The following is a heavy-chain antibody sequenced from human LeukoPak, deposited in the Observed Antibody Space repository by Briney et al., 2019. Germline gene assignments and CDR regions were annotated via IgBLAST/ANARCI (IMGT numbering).Heavy chain of an antibody. D-gene: IGHD3-16*01. V-gene: IGHV4-59*01. J-gene: IGHJ6*03. CDR3: ARETSQKGAHYMDV. CDR1: GGSISSYY. CDR2: IYYSGST. Sequence: SETLSLTCTVSGGSISSYYWSWIRQPPGKGLEWIGYIYYSGSTNYNPSLKSRVTISVDTSKKQFSLKLSSVTAADTAVYYCARETSQKGAHYMDVWGKGTTVTISS.